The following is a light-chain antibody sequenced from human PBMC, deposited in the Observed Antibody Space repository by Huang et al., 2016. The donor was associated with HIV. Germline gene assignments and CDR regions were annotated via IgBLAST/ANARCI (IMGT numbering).Light chain of an antibody. Sequence: EIVMTQSPATLSVSPGERATLSCRASQRVSGNLAWYQQKPGQAPRLLIYGASSRSPGIPAGFSVSWSGTEFTLTIRSMQSEDFAVYYFQQYNNWPPITFGQGTRLEIK. CDR1: QRVSGN. CDR2: GAS. V-gene: IGKV3-15*01. CDR3: QQYNNWPPIT. J-gene: IGKJ5*01.